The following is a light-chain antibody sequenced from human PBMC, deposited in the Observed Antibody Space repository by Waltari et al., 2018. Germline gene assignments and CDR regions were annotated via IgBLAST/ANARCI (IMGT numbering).Light chain of an antibody. V-gene: IGKV1-5*03. CDR3: QQYKNYPRT. CDR1: QTLIHW. CDR2: EAS. J-gene: IGKJ1*01. Sequence: DIQMTQSPSTLSAPVGDRVTITCRASQTLIHWLAWYQQHPGKAPKLIIYEASTLESGVQSRFRCNGSGTDFTLTISSLQPDDCATYYCQQYKNYPRTFGQGTKVEIK.